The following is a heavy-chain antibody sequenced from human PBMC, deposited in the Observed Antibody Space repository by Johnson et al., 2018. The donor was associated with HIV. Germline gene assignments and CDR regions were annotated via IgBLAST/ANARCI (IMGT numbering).Heavy chain of an antibody. J-gene: IGHJ3*02. V-gene: IGHV3-20*04. CDR2: INWYGGSK. CDR3: ARGVGGAGDDAFDI. Sequence: VQLVESGGGLVQPGGSLRLSCAASGFTFDDYAMHWVLQTPVKGLEWVSGINWYGGSKGYGDSVKGRFTISRDNAKNSLYMQMNSLGAEDTALYYCARGVGGAGDDAFDILGQGTMVTVSS. D-gene: IGHD6-19*01. CDR1: GFTFDDYA.